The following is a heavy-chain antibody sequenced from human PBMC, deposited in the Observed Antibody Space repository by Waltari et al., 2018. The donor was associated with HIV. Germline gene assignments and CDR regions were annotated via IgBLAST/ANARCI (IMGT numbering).Heavy chain of an antibody. J-gene: IGHJ4*02. D-gene: IGHD2-15*01. CDR2: INPNSGGT. V-gene: IGHV1-2*02. Sequence: QVQLVQSGAEVKKPGASVKVSCKASGYTFTGYYMHWVRQAPGQGLGWMGWINPNSGGTNYARKLQGRVTMTRDTSISTAYMELSRLRSDDTAVYYCSRTFLYCSGGTCYFDYWGQGTLVTVSS. CDR3: SRTFLYCSGGTCYFDY. CDR1: GYTFTGYY.